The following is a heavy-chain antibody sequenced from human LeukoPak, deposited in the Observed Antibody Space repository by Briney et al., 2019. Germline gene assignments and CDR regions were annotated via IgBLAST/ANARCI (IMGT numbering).Heavy chain of an antibody. Sequence: GASVKVSCKAFGYTFTSNYMHWVRQAPGQGPEWMGVISPSGGSTTYAQKFQGRVTLTRDMSTSTDYLELSSLRSDDTAVYYCARDRKIIAVAGHERNWFDPWGQGTLVTVSS. CDR2: ISPSGGST. D-gene: IGHD6-19*01. CDR3: ARDRKIIAVAGHERNWFDP. V-gene: IGHV1-46*01. J-gene: IGHJ5*02. CDR1: GYTFTSNY.